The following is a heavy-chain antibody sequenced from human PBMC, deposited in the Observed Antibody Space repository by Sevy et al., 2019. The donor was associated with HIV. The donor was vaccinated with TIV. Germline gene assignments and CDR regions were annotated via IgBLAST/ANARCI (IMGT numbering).Heavy chain of an antibody. CDR1: GFSINAYW. CDR3: VRAIATADSF. CDR2: INQDGSVN. Sequence: GGSLRLSCAASGFSINAYWMLWVRQAPGRGLEWVANINQDGSVNYYADSVKGRFTISRDNARNLVSLQMNILRVEDTALYYCVRAIATADSFWGRGTLVTVSS. J-gene: IGHJ4*02. V-gene: IGHV3-7*01. D-gene: IGHD6-13*01.